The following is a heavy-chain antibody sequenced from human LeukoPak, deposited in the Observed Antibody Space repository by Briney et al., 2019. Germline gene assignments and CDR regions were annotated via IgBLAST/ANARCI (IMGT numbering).Heavy chain of an antibody. D-gene: IGHD5-24*01. J-gene: IGHJ5*02. CDR1: TFTXXD. Sequence: TFTXXDITWVRQAPGQGPEWMGWISAYNGNTNYAQKFQGRVTMTTDTSTSTAYMELRRLRYDDTAVYYCARDXSVRDEAWWXNPWGQGTLVTVSS. CDR2: ISAYNGNT. CDR3: ARDXSVRDEAWWXNP. V-gene: IGHV1-18*01.